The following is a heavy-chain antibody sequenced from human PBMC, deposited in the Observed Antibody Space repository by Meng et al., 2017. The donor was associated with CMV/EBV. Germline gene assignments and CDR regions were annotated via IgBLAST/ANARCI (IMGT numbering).Heavy chain of an antibody. CDR1: GGSLSSYY. CDR3: ARHGDTAMVVGVDY. D-gene: IGHD5-18*01. CDR2: IYTSGST. V-gene: IGHV4-4*07. Sequence: QVQLRQSPPGRGKLSATLPLSCTVSGGSLSSYYWSWIRQPAGKGLEWIGRIYTSGSTNYNPSLKSRVTMSVDTSKNQFSLKLSSVTAADTAVYYCARHGDTAMVVGVDYWGQGTLVTVSS. J-gene: IGHJ4*02.